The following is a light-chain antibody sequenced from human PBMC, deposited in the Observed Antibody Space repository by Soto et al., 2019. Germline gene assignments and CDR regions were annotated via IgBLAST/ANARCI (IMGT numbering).Light chain of an antibody. Sequence: DVQMTQSPSSLSAFVGDRVTITCRASQGIAPYLAWFQQKPGKVPKLLIYATSTLQSGVPSRFSGSGSGTDFTLTISSLQPEDVGTYYGQKYNSAPLTFGGGTKVEMK. CDR3: QKYNSAPLT. V-gene: IGKV1-27*01. CDR1: QGIAPY. J-gene: IGKJ4*01. CDR2: ATS.